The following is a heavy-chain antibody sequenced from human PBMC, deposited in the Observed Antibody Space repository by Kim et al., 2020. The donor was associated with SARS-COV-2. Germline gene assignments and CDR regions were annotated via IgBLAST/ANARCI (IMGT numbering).Heavy chain of an antibody. CDR2: INTNTGNP. CDR3: ARDRGWVAAAGLYYYYGMDV. V-gene: IGHV7-4-1*02. J-gene: IGHJ6*02. Sequence: ASVKVSCKASGYTFTSYAMNWVRQAPGQGLEWMGWINTNTGNPTYAQGFTGRFVFSLDTSVSTAYLQISSLKAEDTAVYYCARDRGWVAAAGLYYYYGMDVWGQGTTVTVSS. CDR1: GYTFTSYA. D-gene: IGHD6-13*01.